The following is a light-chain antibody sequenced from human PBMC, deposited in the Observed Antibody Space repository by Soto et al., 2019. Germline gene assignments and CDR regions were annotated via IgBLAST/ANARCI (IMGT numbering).Light chain of an antibody. V-gene: IGKV1-9*01. CDR2: AAS. CDR3: QQLNDRRFS. CDR1: QGNNSF. J-gene: IGKJ2*01. Sequence: IQVTQSPSSLSASVGDRVTISCRASQGNNSFVAWYQQKSGKAPKLLIYAASTLQSGVPSRFSGSGSGTDFTLTISSLQPEDFATYYCQQLNDRRFSFGQGTKVDIK.